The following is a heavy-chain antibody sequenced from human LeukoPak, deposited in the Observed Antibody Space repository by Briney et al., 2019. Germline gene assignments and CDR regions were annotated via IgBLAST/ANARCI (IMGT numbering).Heavy chain of an antibody. J-gene: IGHJ3*02. CDR3: ARGGYCSSTSCSFLAFDI. CDR2: INPNSGGT. V-gene: IGHV1-2*02. CDR1: GYTFTGYY. Sequence: ASVKVSCNASGYTFTGYYIHWVRQAPGQGLERVGCINPNSGGTNYAQKFQGRVTMTRDTSISTAYMELSRLRSDDTAVYCGARGGYCSSTSCSFLAFDIWGQGTMVTVS. D-gene: IGHD2-2*01.